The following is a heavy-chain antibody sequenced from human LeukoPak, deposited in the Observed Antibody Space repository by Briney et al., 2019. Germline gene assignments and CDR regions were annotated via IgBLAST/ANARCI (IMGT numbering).Heavy chain of an antibody. D-gene: IGHD6-6*01. CDR3: VRDALAPRRDFDF. V-gene: IGHV3-74*01. J-gene: IGHJ4*02. CDR1: GFTFSNHW. Sequence: PGGSLRLSCAASGFTFSNHWMHWVRQAPGKGLVWVSRIKTDGSSTTYADSVKGRFTISRDNAKNTLYLQMNGLSAEDTAVYYCVRDALAPRRDFDFWGQGTLVTVSS. CDR2: IKTDGSST.